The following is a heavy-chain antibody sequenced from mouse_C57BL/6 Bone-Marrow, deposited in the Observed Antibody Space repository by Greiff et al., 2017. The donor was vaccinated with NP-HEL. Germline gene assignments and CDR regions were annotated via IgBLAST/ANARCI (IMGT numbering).Heavy chain of an antibody. Sequence: QVQLKQPGAELVRPGTSVKLSCKASGYTFTSYWMHWVKQRPGQGLEWIGVIDPSDSYTNYNQKFKGKATLTVDTSSSTAYMQLSSLTSEDSAVYYCARSDIYYYGSSYDYFDYWGQGTTLTVSS. J-gene: IGHJ2*01. CDR3: ARSDIYYYGSSYDYFDY. V-gene: IGHV1-59*01. CDR1: GYTFTSYW. CDR2: IDPSDSYT. D-gene: IGHD1-1*01.